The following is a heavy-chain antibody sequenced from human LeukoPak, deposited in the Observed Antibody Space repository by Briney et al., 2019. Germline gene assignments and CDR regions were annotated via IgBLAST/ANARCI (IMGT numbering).Heavy chain of an antibody. Sequence: SETLSLTCTVSGGSISSGSYYWGWIRQPPGKGLEWIGSIYYSGSTYYNPSLKSRVTISVDTSKNQFSLKLSSVTAADTAVYYCARPYSSGRINYWGQGTLVTVSS. CDR3: ARPYSSGRINY. CDR2: IYYSGST. J-gene: IGHJ4*02. D-gene: IGHD6-19*01. V-gene: IGHV4-39*01. CDR1: GGSISSGSYY.